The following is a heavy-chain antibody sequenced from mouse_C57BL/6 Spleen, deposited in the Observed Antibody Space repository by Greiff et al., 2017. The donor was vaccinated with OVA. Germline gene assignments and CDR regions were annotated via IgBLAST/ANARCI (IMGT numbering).Heavy chain of an antibody. V-gene: IGHV1-15*01. CDR3: TRHYSNGGAWFAY. Sequence: QVKLQQSGAELVRPGASVTLSCKASGYTFTDYEMDWVKQTPVHGLEWIGAIDPETGGTAYNQKFKGKAILTADKSSSTAYMELRSLTSETSAVYYWTRHYSNGGAWFAYWGQGTLVTVSA. J-gene: IGHJ3*01. CDR1: GYTFTDYE. D-gene: IGHD2-5*01. CDR2: IDPETGGT.